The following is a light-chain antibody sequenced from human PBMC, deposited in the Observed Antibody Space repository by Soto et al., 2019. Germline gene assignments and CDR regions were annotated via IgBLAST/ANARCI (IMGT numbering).Light chain of an antibody. J-gene: IGKJ1*01. Sequence: DIQMTQSPSSLSASVGDRVTITCRASQSISSYLNWYQQKPGKAPKLLIYAASSLQSGVPPRFSGSGSGTDFTLSISSLQPEDFETYYCQRSYSTPRTFGQGTKVEIK. CDR1: QSISSY. CDR3: QRSYSTPRT. V-gene: IGKV1-39*01. CDR2: AAS.